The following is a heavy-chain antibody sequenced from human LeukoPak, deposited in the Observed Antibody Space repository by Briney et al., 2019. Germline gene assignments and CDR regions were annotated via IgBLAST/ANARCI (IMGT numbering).Heavy chain of an antibody. D-gene: IGHD2-2*03. CDR1: GYTFTSHG. V-gene: IGHV1-18*01. Sequence: ASVKVSCKASGYTFTSHGISWVRQAPGQGLEWMGWISAYNGNTNYAQKLQGRVTMTTDTSTSTAYMELRSLRSDDTAVYYCARDLDIVVVPAAMYWFDPWGQGTLVTVSS. CDR3: ARDLDIVVVPAAMYWFDP. CDR2: ISAYNGNT. J-gene: IGHJ5*02.